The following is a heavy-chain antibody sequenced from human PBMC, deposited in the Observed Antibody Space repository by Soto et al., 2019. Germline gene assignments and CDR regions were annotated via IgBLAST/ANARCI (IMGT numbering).Heavy chain of an antibody. CDR2: IYYSGST. CDR1: GXSISSGDYY. D-gene: IGHD1-26*01. V-gene: IGHV4-30-4*01. CDR3: ARARGAYWFDP. Sequence: LSLTFTVSGXSISSGDYYWSWIRQPPGKGLEWIGYIYYSGSTYYNPSLKSRVTISVDTSKNQFSLKLSSVTAADTAVYYCARARGAYWFDPWGQGTLVTVSS. J-gene: IGHJ5*02.